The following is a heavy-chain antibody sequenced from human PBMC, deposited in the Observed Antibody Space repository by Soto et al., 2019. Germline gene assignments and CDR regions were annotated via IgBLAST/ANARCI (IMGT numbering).Heavy chain of an antibody. CDR2: IWYDGSKK. D-gene: IGHD2-2*01. J-gene: IGHJ4*02. CDR1: GFTFKNYG. Sequence: QVQLVESGGGVVQPGRSLRLSCAGSGFTFKNYGMHWVRQAPGKGLEWVAVIWYDGSKKYYADSVKGRFTISRDNSKNTLYLEMNRLRVENTAVYYCARLGLGSASWYVDYWGQGTLVTVPS. CDR3: ARLGLGSASWYVDY. V-gene: IGHV3-33*01.